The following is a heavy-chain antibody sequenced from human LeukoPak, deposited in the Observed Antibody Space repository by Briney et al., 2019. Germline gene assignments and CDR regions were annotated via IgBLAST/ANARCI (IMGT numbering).Heavy chain of an antibody. D-gene: IGHD2-15*01. J-gene: IGHJ5*02. CDR3: ARVRYSSNWFDP. Sequence: GSLRLSCAASGFTFSSYEMNWVRQPPGKGLEWIGYIYYSGSTNYNPSLKSRVTISVDTSKNQFSLKLSSVTAADTAVYYCARVRYSSNWFDPWGQGTLVTVSS. V-gene: IGHV4-59*01. CDR2: IYYSGST. CDR1: GFTFSSYE.